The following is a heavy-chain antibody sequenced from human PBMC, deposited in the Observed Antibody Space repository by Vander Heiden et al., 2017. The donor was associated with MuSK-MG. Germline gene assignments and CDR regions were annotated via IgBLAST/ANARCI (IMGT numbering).Heavy chain of an antibody. CDR2: ITPNTGGT. Sequence: QVQLVQSGAEVKKPGASVKVSCKASGYTFPDHYLHWVRQAPGQGFEWMGWITPNTGGTNYAQSFQGRVTMTRDTSIRAAYMELTRLTSDDTAVYFCARDRHLRGELGDWVDAFDIWGQGTMVTVSS. J-gene: IGHJ3*02. CDR1: GYTFPDHY. V-gene: IGHV1-2*02. CDR3: ARDRHLRGELGDWVDAFDI. D-gene: IGHD1-26*01.